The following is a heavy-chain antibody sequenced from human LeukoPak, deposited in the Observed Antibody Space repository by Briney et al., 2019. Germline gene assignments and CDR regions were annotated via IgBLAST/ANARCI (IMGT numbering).Heavy chain of an antibody. J-gene: IGHJ6*02. CDR1: GYTFTSYY. V-gene: IGHV1-46*01. CDR3: ARDPITVVRGVISYYYGMDV. D-gene: IGHD3-10*01. CDR2: INPSGGST. Sequence: ASVKVSCKASGYTFTSYYMHWVRQAPGQGLEWMGIINPSGGSTSYAQKFQGRVTMTRDTSTSTVYMELSSLRSEDTAAYYCARDPITVVRGVISYYYGMDVWGQGTTVTVSS.